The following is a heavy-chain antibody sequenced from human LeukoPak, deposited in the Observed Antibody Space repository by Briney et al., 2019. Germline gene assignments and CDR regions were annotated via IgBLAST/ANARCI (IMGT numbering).Heavy chain of an antibody. Sequence: ASVKVSCKASGGTFSSYAISWVRQAPGQGLEWMGGIIPIFGTANYAQKFQGRVTITADESTSTAYMELSSLRSEDTAVYYCARVPATRQKYYYGSGSYPLDYWGQGTLVTVSS. CDR3: ARVPATRQKYYYGSGSYPLDY. CDR2: IIPIFGTA. J-gene: IGHJ4*02. V-gene: IGHV1-69*01. D-gene: IGHD3-10*01. CDR1: GGTFSSYA.